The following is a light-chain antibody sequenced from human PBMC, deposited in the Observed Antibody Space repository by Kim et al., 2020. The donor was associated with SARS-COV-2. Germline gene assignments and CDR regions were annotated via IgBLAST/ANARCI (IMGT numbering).Light chain of an antibody. CDR2: DVS. J-gene: IGLJ2*01. Sequence: STTISCTGTSRDVSGYNYVSWYQQHPGKAPKLMIYDVSNRPSGVSNRFSGSKSGNTASLTISGLQAEDEADYYCSSYTSSSTLDVVFGGGTQLTVL. CDR3: SSYTSSSTLDVV. V-gene: IGLV2-14*03. CDR1: SRDVSGYNY.